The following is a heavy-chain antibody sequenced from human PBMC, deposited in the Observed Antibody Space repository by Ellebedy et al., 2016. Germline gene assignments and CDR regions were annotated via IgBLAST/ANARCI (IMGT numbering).Heavy chain of an antibody. Sequence: VGSLRLSXAASGFVFRIYSMNWVRQAPGKGLEWISYIDSSSGNRYYADSVKGRFTISRDNAKNSLFLQMNSLRDDDTAVYYCARDQPSYCSSGSCYMYYFDSWGQGTLVTVSS. CDR3: ARDQPSYCSSGSCYMYYFDS. CDR1: GFVFRIYS. D-gene: IGHD2-2*02. J-gene: IGHJ4*02. CDR2: IDSSSGNR. V-gene: IGHV3-48*02.